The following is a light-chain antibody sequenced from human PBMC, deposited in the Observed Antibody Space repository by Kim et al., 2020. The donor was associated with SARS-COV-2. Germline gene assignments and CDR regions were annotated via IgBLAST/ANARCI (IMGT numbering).Light chain of an antibody. CDR3: QQYSSCST. J-gene: IGKJ1*01. V-gene: IGKV1-5*03. CDR2: KSS. Sequence: SASIGDRVTITCRASQSISIWLDWYQQKPGKAPKLLIDKSSSLQSGVPSRFSGSGSGTEFTLTISSLQPDDSATYYCQQYSSCSTFGQGTKVDIK. CDR1: QSISIW.